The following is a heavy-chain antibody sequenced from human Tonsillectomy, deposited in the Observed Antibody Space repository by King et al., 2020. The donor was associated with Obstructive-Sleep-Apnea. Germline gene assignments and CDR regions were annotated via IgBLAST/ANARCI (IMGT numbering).Heavy chain of an antibody. D-gene: IGHD3-3*01. V-gene: IGHV3-21*01. CDR3: ARAGRDFWSGYSPLDY. Sequence: VQLVESGGGLVKPGGSLRLSCAASGFTFSSYSMNWVRQAPGKGLEWVSSISSSSSYIYYADSVKGRFTISRDNAKNSLYLQMNSLRAEDTAVYYCARAGRDFWSGYSPLDYWGQGTLVTVSS. J-gene: IGHJ4*02. CDR1: GFTFSSYS. CDR2: ISSSSSYI.